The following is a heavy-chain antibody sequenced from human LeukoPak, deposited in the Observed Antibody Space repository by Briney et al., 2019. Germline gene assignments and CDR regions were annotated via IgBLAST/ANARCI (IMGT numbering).Heavy chain of an antibody. CDR2: INSDGSST. CDR1: GFTFSSYW. CDR3: ARGGSSDEVPAATLRYYYYGMDV. J-gene: IGHJ6*02. D-gene: IGHD2-2*01. V-gene: IGHV3-74*01. Sequence: GGSLRLSCAASGFTFSSYWMHWVRQAPGKGLVWVSRINSDGSSTSYADSVKGRFTISRDNAKNTLYLQMNGLRAEDTAVYYCARGGSSDEVPAATLRYYYYGMDVWGQGTTVTVSS.